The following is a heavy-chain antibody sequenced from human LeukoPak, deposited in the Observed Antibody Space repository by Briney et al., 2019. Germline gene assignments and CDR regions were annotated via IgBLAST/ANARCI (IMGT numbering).Heavy chain of an antibody. CDR1: GYTFTSYA. V-gene: IGHV1-3*01. D-gene: IGHD2-2*01. Sequence: GASVKVSCKASGYTFTSYAIHWVRQAPGQRLEWMGWINAGNGNTKYSQKFQGRVTITRDTSASTAYMELSSLRSEDTAVYYCARYCSSTSCTHYYYYYGMDVWGQGTTVTVSS. CDR3: ARYCSSTSCTHYYYYYGMDV. CDR2: INAGNGNT. J-gene: IGHJ6*02.